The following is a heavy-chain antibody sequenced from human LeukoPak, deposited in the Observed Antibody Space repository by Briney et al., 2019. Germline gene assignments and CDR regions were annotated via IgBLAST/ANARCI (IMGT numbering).Heavy chain of an antibody. CDR1: GFTFSSYS. CDR3: ARPGYCSGGSCFRLGDAFDI. V-gene: IGHV3-21*01. J-gene: IGHJ3*02. Sequence: GGSLRLSCAASGFTFSSYSMNWVRQAPGKGLEWVSSISSSSSYIYYADSVKGRFTISRDNAKNSLYLQTNSPRAEDTAVYYCARPGYCSGGSCFRLGDAFDIWGQGTMVTVSS. CDR2: ISSSSSYI. D-gene: IGHD2-15*01.